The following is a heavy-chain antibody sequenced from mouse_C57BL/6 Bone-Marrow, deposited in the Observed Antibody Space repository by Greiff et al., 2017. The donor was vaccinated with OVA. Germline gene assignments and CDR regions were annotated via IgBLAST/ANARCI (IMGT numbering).Heavy chain of an antibody. CDR2: SRNKANDYTT. J-gene: IGHJ4*01. CDR1: GFTFSDFY. D-gene: IGHD1-1*01. Sequence: DVMLVESGGGLVQSGRSLRLSCATSGFTFSDFYMEWVRQAPGKGLEWIAASRNKANDYTTEYSASVKGRFIVSRDTSQSILYLQMNALRAEDTAMYYCSRDARPYGSSYVYAIDYWGQGTSVTVSS. V-gene: IGHV7-1*01. CDR3: SRDARPYGSSYVYAIDY.